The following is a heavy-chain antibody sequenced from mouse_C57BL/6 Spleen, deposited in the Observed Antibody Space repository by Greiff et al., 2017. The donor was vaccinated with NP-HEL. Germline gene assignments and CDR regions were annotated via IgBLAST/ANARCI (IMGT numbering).Heavy chain of an antibody. CDR1: GFNITDYY. J-gene: IGHJ2*01. V-gene: IGHV14-1*01. Sequence: VQLQQSGAELVRPGASVKLSCTASGFNITDYYMHWVKQRPEQGLEWIGRIDPEDGDTEYAPKFQGKATMTADTSSNTAYLQLSSLTSEDTAVYYCTTRYDGYYDDFDYWGQGTTLTVSS. D-gene: IGHD2-3*01. CDR3: TTRYDGYYDDFDY. CDR2: IDPEDGDT.